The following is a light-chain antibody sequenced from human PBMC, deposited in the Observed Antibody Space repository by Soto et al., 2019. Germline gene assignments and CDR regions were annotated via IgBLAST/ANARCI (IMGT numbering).Light chain of an antibody. CDR1: QSVLYSSNRKNY. J-gene: IGKJ5*01. CDR3: QQRSNWPPSIT. Sequence: EIAMTQSPDSLAVSLGERATINCKSSQSVLYSSNRKNYLAWYQQKAGQAPKLLISWASTRESGVPDRFSGSGSGTDFTLTISSLEPEDFAVYYCQQRSNWPPSITFGQGTRLEIK. CDR2: WAS. V-gene: IGKV4-1*01.